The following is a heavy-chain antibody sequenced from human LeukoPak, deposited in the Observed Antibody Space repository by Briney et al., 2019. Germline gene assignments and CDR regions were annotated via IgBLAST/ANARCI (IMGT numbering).Heavy chain of an antibody. D-gene: IGHD5-12*01. CDR1: GFTFSSYA. V-gene: IGHV3-30*04. J-gene: IGHJ4*02. CDR3: ARGVNIVASTGFDY. Sequence: GRSLRLSCAASGFTFSSYAMLWVRQAPGKGLEWVAVISYGGSNKYYADSVKGRFTISRDNSKNTLYLQMNSLRAEDTAVYYCARGVNIVASTGFDYWGQGTLVTVSS. CDR2: ISYGGSNK.